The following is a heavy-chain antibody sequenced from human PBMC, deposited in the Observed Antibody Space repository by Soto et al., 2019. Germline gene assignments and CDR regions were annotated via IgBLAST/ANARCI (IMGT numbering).Heavy chain of an antibody. V-gene: IGHV1-18*01. CDR3: AIYHLELFRFDY. D-gene: IGHD2-2*01. Sequence: ASVKVSCKASGYTFTSYGISWVRQAPGQGLEWMGWISPYNGNTNYAQKLQGRVTMTTDTSTSTAYMELRSLRSDDTAMYFCAIYHLELFRFDYWGQGTLVTVSS. CDR1: GYTFTSYG. J-gene: IGHJ4*02. CDR2: ISPYNGNT.